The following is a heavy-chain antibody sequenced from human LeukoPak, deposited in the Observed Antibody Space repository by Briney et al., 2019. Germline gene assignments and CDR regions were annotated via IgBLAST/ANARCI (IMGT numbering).Heavy chain of an antibody. V-gene: IGHV1-18*01. CDR2: ISAYNGNT. CDR1: GYTFTSYG. CDR3: ARGGLTYYYDSSGYQQPDY. D-gene: IGHD3-22*01. J-gene: IGHJ4*02. Sequence: GASVKVSCKASGYTFTSYGISWVRQAPGQGLEWTGWISAYNGNTNYAQKLQGRVTMTTDTSTSTAYMELRSLRSDDTAVYYCARGGLTYYYDSSGYQQPDYWGQGTLVTVSS.